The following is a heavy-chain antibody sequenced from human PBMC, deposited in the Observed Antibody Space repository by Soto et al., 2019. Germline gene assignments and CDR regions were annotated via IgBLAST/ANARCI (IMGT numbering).Heavy chain of an antibody. CDR3: ARDSTLVP. CDR1: GFNFRLYE. J-gene: IGHJ5*02. Sequence: GGSLRLSCQASGFNFRLYEMHWVRKAPGKGLEWVSYISSSYIYYADSVKGRFTISRDNAKNSLYLQMNSLRAEDTAVYYCARDSTLVPWGQRTLVTVSS. D-gene: IGHD6-13*01. CDR2: ISSSYI. V-gene: IGHV3-21*05.